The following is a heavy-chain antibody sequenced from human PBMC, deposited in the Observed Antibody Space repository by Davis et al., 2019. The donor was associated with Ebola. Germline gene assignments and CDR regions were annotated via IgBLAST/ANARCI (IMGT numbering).Heavy chain of an antibody. CDR1: GGSIASGSYY. Sequence: MPSETLSLTCGFSGGSIASGSYYWGWIRQPPGKGLEWMGAIYDGGSTYYSSSLKSRLTISVDTSKNQVSMKLSSVTAADTAVYYCATDVAMAAIWGRDYWGRGTLVTVSS. CDR2: IYDGGST. CDR3: ATDVAMAAIWGRDY. V-gene: IGHV4-39*01. D-gene: IGHD3-16*01. J-gene: IGHJ4*02.